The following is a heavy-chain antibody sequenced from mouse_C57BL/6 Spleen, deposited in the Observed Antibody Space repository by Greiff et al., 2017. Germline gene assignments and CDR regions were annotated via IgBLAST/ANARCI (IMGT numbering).Heavy chain of an antibody. CDR2: IHPNSGST. J-gene: IGHJ1*03. CDR3: ARSPYYSNWYFDV. Sequence: QVQLQQSGAELVKPGASVKLSCKASGYTFTSYWMHWVKQRPGQGLEWIGMIHPNSGSTNYNEKFKSKATLTVDKSSSTAYMQLSSLTSEDSAVYYCARSPYYSNWYFDVWGTGTTVTVSS. D-gene: IGHD2-5*01. V-gene: IGHV1-64*01. CDR1: GYTFTSYW.